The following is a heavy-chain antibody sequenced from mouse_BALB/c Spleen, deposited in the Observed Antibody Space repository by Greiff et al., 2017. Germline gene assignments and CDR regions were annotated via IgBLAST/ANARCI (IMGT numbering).Heavy chain of an antibody. Sequence: EVQRVESGGDLVKPGGSLKLSCAASGFTFSSYGMSWVRQTPDKRLEWVATISSGGSYTYYPDSVKGRFTISRDNAKNTLYLQMSSLKSEDTAMYYCARQTNYYFDDWGQGTTLTVSS. CDR3: ARQTNYYFDD. CDR2: ISSGGSYT. V-gene: IGHV5-6*01. CDR1: GFTFSSYG. D-gene: IGHD1-3*01. J-gene: IGHJ2*01.